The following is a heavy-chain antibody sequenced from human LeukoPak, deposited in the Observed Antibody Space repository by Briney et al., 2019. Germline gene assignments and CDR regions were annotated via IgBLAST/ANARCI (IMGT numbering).Heavy chain of an antibody. D-gene: IGHD6-13*01. CDR1: GGSISSSSYY. CDR2: IYYSGST. Sequence: PSETLSLTCTVSGGSISSSSYYWGWIRQPPGKGLEWIGRIYYSGSTYYNPSLKSRVTISVDTSKNQFSLKLSSVTAADTAVYYCARRQEGIAAAVDYWGQGTLVTVSS. V-gene: IGHV4-39*01. CDR3: ARRQEGIAAAVDY. J-gene: IGHJ4*02.